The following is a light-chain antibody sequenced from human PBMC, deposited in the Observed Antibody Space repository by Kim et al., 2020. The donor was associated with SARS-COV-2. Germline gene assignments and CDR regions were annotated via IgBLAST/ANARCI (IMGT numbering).Light chain of an antibody. V-gene: IGLV6-57*01. CDR2: GDN. CDR3: QSYDSSNQV. CDR1: SGSIASNY. Sequence: GKTVTISCTRSSGSIASNYVQWYQQRPGSSPTTVIYGDNQRPSGVPDRFSGSIDSSSNSASLTISGLKTEDEADYYCQSYDSSNQVFGGGTQLTVL. J-gene: IGLJ3*02.